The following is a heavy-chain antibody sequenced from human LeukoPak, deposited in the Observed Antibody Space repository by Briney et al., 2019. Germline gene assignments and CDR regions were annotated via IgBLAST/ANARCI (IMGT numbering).Heavy chain of an antibody. J-gene: IGHJ4*02. D-gene: IGHD2-2*01. CDR3: AREALGYCSSTSCYPFDY. Sequence: ASVKVSCKASGGTFSSYAISWVRQAPGQGLEWMGRIIPILGIANYAQKFQGRVTITADKSTSTAYMGLSSLRSEDTAVYYCAREALGYCSSTSCYPFDYWGQGTLVTVSS. V-gene: IGHV1-69*04. CDR1: GGTFSSYA. CDR2: IIPILGIA.